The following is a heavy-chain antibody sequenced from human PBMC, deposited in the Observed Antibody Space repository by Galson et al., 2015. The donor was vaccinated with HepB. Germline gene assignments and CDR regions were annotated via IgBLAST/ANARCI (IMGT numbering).Heavy chain of an antibody. D-gene: IGHD3-16*01. CDR1: GFSLTTSGMC. J-gene: IGHJ6*04. CDR2: IDWGDDK. Sequence: PALVKPTPTLTLTCSFSGFSLTTSGMCVTWIRQSPGQALEWLARIDWGDDKYYSTYLKTRLTISKDTSRNQVVLTMTNMDPVYTAPHYRGGRHFYYDLDVWGKGATVTVSS. CDR3: GGRHFYYDLDV. V-gene: IGHV2-70*11.